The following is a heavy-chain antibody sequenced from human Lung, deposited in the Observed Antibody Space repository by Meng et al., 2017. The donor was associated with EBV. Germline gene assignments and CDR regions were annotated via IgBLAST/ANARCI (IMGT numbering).Heavy chain of an antibody. J-gene: IGHJ5*02. D-gene: IGHD4-23*01. V-gene: IGHV4-31*01. CDR3: ACERDARWYDP. CDR1: GGSIGCCGNN. CDR2: IDFSRDT. Sequence: VQLEESGPGLVTPSLPLSLTWTVSGGSIGCCGNNYCLSRHRPATGLGLIWYIDFSRDTSNNPSLKSQGSITMDTSKNQFSLKLSLVSAADTAVDECACERDARWYDPWGRGTLVTVSS.